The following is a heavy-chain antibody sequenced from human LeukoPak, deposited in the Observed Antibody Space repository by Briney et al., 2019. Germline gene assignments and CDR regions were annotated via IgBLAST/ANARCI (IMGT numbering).Heavy chain of an antibody. J-gene: IGHJ5*02. CDR1: GFSFSSYC. Sequence: GGSLRLSCAASGFSFSSYCMFWVRQAPGKGLEYVSGINSNGGSTFYANSGKGRFTISRDNSKNTLYLQMGSLRAEDMAVYYCARGTSSSCYVNWFDPWGQGTLVTVSS. CDR3: ARGTSSSCYVNWFDP. D-gene: IGHD2-2*01. CDR2: INSNGGST. V-gene: IGHV3-64*01.